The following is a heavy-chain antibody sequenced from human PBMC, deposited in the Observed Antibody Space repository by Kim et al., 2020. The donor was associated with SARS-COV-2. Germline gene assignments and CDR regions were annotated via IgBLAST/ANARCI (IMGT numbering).Heavy chain of an antibody. CDR1: GFTFSSYG. Sequence: GGSLRLSCAASGFTFSSYGMHWVRQAPGKGLEWVAVIWYDGSNKYYADSVKGRFTISRDNSKNTLYLQMNSLRAEDTAVYYCARDGVYDILTGFDYWGQGTLVTVSS. V-gene: IGHV3-33*01. D-gene: IGHD3-9*01. CDR3: ARDGVYDILTGFDY. CDR2: IWYDGSNK. J-gene: IGHJ4*02.